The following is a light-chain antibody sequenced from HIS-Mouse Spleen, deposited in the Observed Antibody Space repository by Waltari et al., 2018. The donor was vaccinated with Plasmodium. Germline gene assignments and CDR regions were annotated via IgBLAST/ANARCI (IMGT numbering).Light chain of an antibody. J-gene: IGLJ2*01. CDR2: DDR. CDR3: QVWDSSSDLVV. Sequence: SYVLTQPPSVSVAPGKTARITCGGTHIGSTSVHWYQQKPGQAPGLAVYDDRDRPSGIPERFSGSNSGNTATLTISRVEAGDEADYYCQVWDSSSDLVVFGGGTKLTVL. V-gene: IGLV3-21*03. CDR1: HIGSTS.